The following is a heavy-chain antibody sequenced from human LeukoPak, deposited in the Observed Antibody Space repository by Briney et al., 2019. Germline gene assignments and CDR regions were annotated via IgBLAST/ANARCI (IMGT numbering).Heavy chain of an antibody. Sequence: GASVKVSCKASGYTFTSYYMHWVRQAPGQGLEWMGIINPSGGSTSYAQKFQGRVTMTRDTSTSTVYMELSGLRSEDTAVYYCARDPTGCSGGSCYSDWFDPWGQGTLVTVSS. CDR2: INPSGGST. CDR1: GYTFTSYY. J-gene: IGHJ5*02. CDR3: ARDPTGCSGGSCYSDWFDP. D-gene: IGHD2-15*01. V-gene: IGHV1-46*01.